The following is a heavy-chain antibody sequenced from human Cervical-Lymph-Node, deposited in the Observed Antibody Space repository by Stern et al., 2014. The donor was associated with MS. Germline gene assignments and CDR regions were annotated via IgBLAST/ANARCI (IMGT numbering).Heavy chain of an antibody. V-gene: IGHV5-51*03. CDR1: GYSFTSYW. CDR3: ARGGSYSPTDY. Sequence: EEQLVESGAEVKQPGESLKLSCKGSGYSFTSYWIGWVRQMPRQGLEWMGILYPGDSDARYSPSFQGKVTISADKSISTAYLQWSSLKASDTAMYYCARGGSYSPTDYWGQGTLVTVSS. J-gene: IGHJ4*02. D-gene: IGHD1-26*01. CDR2: LYPGDSDA.